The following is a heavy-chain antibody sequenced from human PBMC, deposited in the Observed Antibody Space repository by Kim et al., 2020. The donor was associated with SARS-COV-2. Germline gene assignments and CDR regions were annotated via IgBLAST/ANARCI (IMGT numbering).Heavy chain of an antibody. D-gene: IGHD4-17*01. Sequence: SETLSLTCAVYGGSFSAYYWSWIRQPPGKGLEWIGEINHSGSTNYNPSLKSRVTISLGTSKNQFSLKLNSVTAADTAVYYCARGPLSGYGDYGFLRYWGQGTLVTVSS. V-gene: IGHV4-34*01. CDR3: ARGPLSGYGDYGFLRY. CDR2: INHSGST. CDR1: GGSFSAYY. J-gene: IGHJ4*02.